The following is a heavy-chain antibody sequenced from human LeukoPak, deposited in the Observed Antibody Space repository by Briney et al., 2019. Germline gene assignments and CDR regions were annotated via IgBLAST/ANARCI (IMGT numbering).Heavy chain of an antibody. V-gene: IGHV1-69*05. CDR3: ARGGPGYSSSWYPVAFDI. CDR2: IIPIFGTA. D-gene: IGHD6-13*01. Sequence: SVKVSCKASGGTFSSYAISWVRQAPGQGLEWMGRIIPIFGTANYARKFQGRVTITTDESTSTAYMELSSLRSEDTAVYYCARGGPGYSSSWYPVAFDIWGQGTMVTVSS. CDR1: GGTFSSYA. J-gene: IGHJ3*02.